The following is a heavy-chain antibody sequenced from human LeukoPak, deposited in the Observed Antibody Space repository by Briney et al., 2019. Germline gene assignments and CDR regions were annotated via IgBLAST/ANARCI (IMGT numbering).Heavy chain of an antibody. CDR2: IYYSGST. D-gene: IGHD3-10*01. Sequence: SETLSLTCTVSGGSISSYYWSWIRQPPGKGLEWIGYIYYSGSTNYNPSLKSRVRTSVDTSKKQFSLKLSSVTAADTAVYYCARVSGSGSEYWGQGTLVTVSS. CDR3: ARVSGSGSEY. J-gene: IGHJ4*02. V-gene: IGHV4-59*08. CDR1: GGSISSYY.